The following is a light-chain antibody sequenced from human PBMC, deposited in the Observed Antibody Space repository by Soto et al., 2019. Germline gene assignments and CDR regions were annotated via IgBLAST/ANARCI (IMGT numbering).Light chain of an antibody. J-gene: IGKJ5*01. CDR3: QQYGSSLWT. V-gene: IGKV3D-15*01. CDR2: YIS. Sequence: EIVRTQSPATLSVSPGETASLSCRASQSAGNFLAWYQQKPGQAPRLLIYYISTRATGIPARFSGSGSGTEFTLTINSLQSEDSAVYYCQQYGSSLWTFGQGTRLEIK. CDR1: QSAGNF.